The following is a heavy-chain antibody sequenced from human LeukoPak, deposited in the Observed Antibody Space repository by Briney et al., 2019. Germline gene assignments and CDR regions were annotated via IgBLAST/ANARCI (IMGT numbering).Heavy chain of an antibody. J-gene: IGHJ6*03. CDR1: GFTFSNYW. V-gene: IGHV3-7*01. CDR2: IKQDGSEK. Sequence: GGSPRLSCAASGFTFSNYWMSWVRQAPGKGLEWVANIKQDGSEKYYVDSVKGRFTISRDNAKNSLYLQMNSLRAEDTAVYYCARDNGYCSGGSCYYYYMDVWGKGTTVTVSS. CDR3: ARDNGYCSGGSCYYYYMDV. D-gene: IGHD2-15*01.